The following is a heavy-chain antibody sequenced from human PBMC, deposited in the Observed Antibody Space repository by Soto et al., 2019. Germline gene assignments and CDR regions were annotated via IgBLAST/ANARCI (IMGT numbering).Heavy chain of an antibody. Sequence: SETLSLTCTVSGGSISSYYWSWIRQPPGKGLEWIGYIYYSGSTNYNPSLKSRVTISVDTSKNQFSLKLSSVTAADTAVYYCAGGVLGYCSGGSCPTAQYYFDYWGQGTLVTVSS. D-gene: IGHD2-15*01. CDR1: GGSISSYY. J-gene: IGHJ4*02. CDR3: AGGVLGYCSGGSCPTAQYYFDY. CDR2: IYYSGST. V-gene: IGHV4-59*01.